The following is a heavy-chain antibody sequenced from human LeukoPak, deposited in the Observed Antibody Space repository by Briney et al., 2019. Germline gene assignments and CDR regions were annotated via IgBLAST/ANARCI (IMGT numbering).Heavy chain of an antibody. V-gene: IGHV4-59*01. CDR2: IDYSGNT. Sequence: PSETLSLTCTVSNGSISSYYWSWIRQPPRKRPEWIGYIDYSGNTHFNPSLRSRSTMSLDTSKNQFSLKLSSVTAADTAVYFCARYYYDSSGYYSFDYWGRGTLVTVSS. D-gene: IGHD3-22*01. CDR1: NGSISSYY. J-gene: IGHJ4*02. CDR3: ARYYYDSSGYYSFDY.